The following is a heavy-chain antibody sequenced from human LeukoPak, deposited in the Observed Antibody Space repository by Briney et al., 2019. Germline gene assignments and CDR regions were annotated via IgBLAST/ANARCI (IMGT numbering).Heavy chain of an antibody. V-gene: IGHV4-34*01. CDR3: ARRRVYFDY. Sequence: SETLSLTCAVYGGSFSGYHWSWLRQPPGKGLEWIGSIYYSGSTYYNPSLKSRVTIYVDTSKNQFSLKVTSVTAADTAVYYCARRRVYFDYWGQGTLVTVSS. CDR2: IYYSGST. J-gene: IGHJ4*02. CDR1: GGSFSGYH.